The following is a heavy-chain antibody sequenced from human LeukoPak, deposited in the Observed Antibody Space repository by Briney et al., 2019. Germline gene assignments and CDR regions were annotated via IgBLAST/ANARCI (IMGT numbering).Heavy chain of an antibody. Sequence: GGSLRLSCTASGFTLSSYAMSLVRQAPGEGLEWVSTISGSADNTNYAEAVKGRFTISRDNSKNTMYLQMNSLRAEDTAVYYCAKQGFGCWGQGTLVTVSS. V-gene: IGHV3-23*01. CDR3: AKQGFGC. CDR1: GFTLSSYA. CDR2: ISGSADNT. J-gene: IGHJ4*02.